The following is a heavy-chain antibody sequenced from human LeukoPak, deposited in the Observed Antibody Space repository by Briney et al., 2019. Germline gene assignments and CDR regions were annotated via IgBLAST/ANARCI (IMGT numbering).Heavy chain of an antibody. V-gene: IGHV3-15*07. CDR2: IKSKTDGGTT. CDR1: GFTFSNAW. J-gene: IGHJ4*02. Sequence: GGSLRLSCAASGFTFSNAWMNWVRQAPGKGLEWVGRIKSKTDGGTTDYAAPVKGRFTISRDDSKNTLYLQMNSLKTEDTAVYYCTTGATVTWLGEDFDYWGRGTLVTVSS. D-gene: IGHD4-17*01. CDR3: TTGATVTWLGEDFDY.